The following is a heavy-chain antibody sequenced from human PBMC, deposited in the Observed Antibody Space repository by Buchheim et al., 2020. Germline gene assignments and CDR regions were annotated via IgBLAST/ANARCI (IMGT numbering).Heavy chain of an antibody. J-gene: IGHJ4*02. CDR3: ARDLSGSQDY. Sequence: EVQLEESGGGLVQPGGSLRLSCAASGFTLRTYWMHWVRQAPGKGLEWVSRINEDGSFTNYADYVKGRFTISRDKAENTLYLQMTSLRVEDTSMYYCARDLSGSQDYWGQGTL. V-gene: IGHV3-74*01. D-gene: IGHD1-26*01. CDR1: GFTLRTYW. CDR2: INEDGSFT.